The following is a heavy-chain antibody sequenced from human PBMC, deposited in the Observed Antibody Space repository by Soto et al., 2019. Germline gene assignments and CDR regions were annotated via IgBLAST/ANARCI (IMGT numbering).Heavy chain of an antibody. J-gene: IGHJ6*03. CDR2: IIPILGIA. CDR3: ARHYCSGGSCYSEEAAKHYYYYYMDV. Sequence: ASVKVSCKASGGTFSSYTISWVRQAPGQGLEWMGRIIPILGIANYAQKFQGRVTITADKSTSTAYMELSSLRSEDTAVYYCARHYCSGGSCYSEEAAKHYYYYYMDVWGKGTTVTVSS. D-gene: IGHD2-15*01. V-gene: IGHV1-69*02. CDR1: GGTFSSYT.